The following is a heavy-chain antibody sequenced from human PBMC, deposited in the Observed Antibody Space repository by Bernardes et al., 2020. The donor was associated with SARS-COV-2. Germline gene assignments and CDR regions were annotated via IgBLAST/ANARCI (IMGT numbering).Heavy chain of an antibody. V-gene: IGHV3-33*08. D-gene: IGHD2-2*02. CDR2: IWYDGSNK. J-gene: IGHJ6*02. CDR1: GFNFSSYG. CDR3: AREVPAAILSGMDV. Sequence: GGSLRLSCAASGFNFSSYGMHWVRQAPGKGLEWVAVIWYDGSNKYYADSVKGRFTISRDNSKNTLYLQMNSLRAEDTAVYYCAREVPAAILSGMDVWGQGTTVTVSS.